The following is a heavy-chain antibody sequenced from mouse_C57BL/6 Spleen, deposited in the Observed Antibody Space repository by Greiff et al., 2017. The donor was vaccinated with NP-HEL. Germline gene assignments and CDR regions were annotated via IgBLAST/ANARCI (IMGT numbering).Heavy chain of an antibody. Sequence: VQLQQSGPELVKPGASVKISCKASGYAFSSSWMNWVKQRPGKGLEWIGRIYPGDGDTNYIGKFKGKATLTADKSSSTAYMQLSSLTSEDSAVYYGASGGSSYEGDAMDYWGQGTSVTVSS. V-gene: IGHV1-82*01. D-gene: IGHD1-1*01. CDR3: ASGGSSYEGDAMDY. J-gene: IGHJ4*01. CDR2: IYPGDGDT. CDR1: GYAFSSSW.